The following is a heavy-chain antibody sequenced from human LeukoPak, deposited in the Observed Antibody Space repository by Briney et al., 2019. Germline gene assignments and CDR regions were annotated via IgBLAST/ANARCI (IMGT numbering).Heavy chain of an antibody. CDR1: GGSFSGYY. Sequence: ASETLSLTCAVYGGSFSGYYWSWIRQPPGKGLEWIGEINHSGSTNYNPSLKSRVTISVDTSKNQFSLKLSSVTAADTAVYYCARHKPSPRSFDYWGQGTLVTVSS. J-gene: IGHJ4*02. CDR3: ARHKPSPRSFDY. CDR2: INHSGST. V-gene: IGHV4-34*01.